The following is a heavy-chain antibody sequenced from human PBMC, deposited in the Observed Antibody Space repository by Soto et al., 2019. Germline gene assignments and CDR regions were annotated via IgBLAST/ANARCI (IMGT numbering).Heavy chain of an antibody. J-gene: IGHJ5*02. Sequence: QVQLQESGPGLVKPSQTLSLTCTVSGGSISSGDYYWTWIRQHPGKGLEWIGYIYYSGFTYYNPSLRIRVTISVHSSKNQFSLNLSFVTGPDTVVYYCAPCVGSYLGWFDRWGQGTLVTVSS. CDR2: IYYSGFT. V-gene: IGHV4-31*03. CDR3: APCVGSYLGWFDR. D-gene: IGHD3-10*01. CDR1: GGSISSGDYY.